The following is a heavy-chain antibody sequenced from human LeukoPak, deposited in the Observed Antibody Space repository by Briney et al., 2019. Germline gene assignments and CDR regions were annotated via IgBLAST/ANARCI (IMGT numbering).Heavy chain of an antibody. D-gene: IGHD3-3*01. CDR2: IPAGGTDR. CDR1: GFHFRLYN. CDR3: AKDSQYYDLWSHYSAYNYYYMDV. Sequence: GGSLRLSCVGSGFHFRLYNMNWVRQAPGKGLEWVSGIPAGGTDRYYADSVKGRFTISRDNTENTLYLQMNSLRAEDTALYYCAKDSQYYDLWSHYSAYNYYYMDVWGKGTTVTVSS. J-gene: IGHJ6*03. V-gene: IGHV3-23*01.